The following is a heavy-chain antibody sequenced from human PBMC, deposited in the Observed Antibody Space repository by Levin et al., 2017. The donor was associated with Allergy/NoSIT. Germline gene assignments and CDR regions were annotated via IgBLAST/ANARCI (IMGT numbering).Heavy chain of an antibody. D-gene: IGHD3-10*01. J-gene: IGHJ6*02. Sequence: SQTLSLTCTVSGDSISGYYWSWIRQPPGKGLEWIGHIYYSGSTNYNPSLKSRTTLSVDMSRNQFSLKLSSVTAGDTAVYYCARDKIIMLRGDTYYYGMDGWGQGTTVTVSS. V-gene: IGHV4-59*01. CDR2: IYYSGST. CDR1: GDSISGYY. CDR3: ARDKIIMLRGDTYYYGMDG.